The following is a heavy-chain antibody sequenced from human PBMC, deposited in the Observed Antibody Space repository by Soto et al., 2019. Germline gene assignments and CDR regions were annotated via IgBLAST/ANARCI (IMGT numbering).Heavy chain of an antibody. CDR3: ARHARGVTTIDY. D-gene: IGHD4-17*01. CDR1: GVSISSSSYY. CDR2: IYYSGST. J-gene: IGHJ4*02. V-gene: IGHV4-39*01. Sequence: PSETLSLTCTVSGVSISSSSYYWGWIRQPPGKGLEWIGSIYYSGSTYYNPSLKSRVTISVDTSKNQFSLKLSSVTAADTAVYYCARHARGVTTIDYWGQGTLVTVSS.